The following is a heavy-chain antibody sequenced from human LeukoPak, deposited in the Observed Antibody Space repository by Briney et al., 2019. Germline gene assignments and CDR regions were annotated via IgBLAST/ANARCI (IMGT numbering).Heavy chain of an antibody. J-gene: IGHJ6*03. D-gene: IGHD3-16*01. CDR1: GYTFTSYY. Sequence: GASVKVSCKASGYTFTSYYMHWVRQAPGQGLEWMGIINPSGGSTSYAQKFQGRVTITRNTSISTAYMELSSLRSEDTAVYYCARVYYDYVWGSYRYYYYYYMDVWGKGTTVTVSS. V-gene: IGHV1-46*01. CDR3: ARVYYDYVWGSYRYYYYYYMDV. CDR2: INPSGGST.